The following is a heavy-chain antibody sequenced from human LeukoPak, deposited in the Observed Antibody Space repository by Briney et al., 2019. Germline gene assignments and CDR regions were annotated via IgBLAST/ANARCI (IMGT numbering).Heavy chain of an antibody. J-gene: IGHJ3*02. CDR3: ARAPFTYDSSGDSFDI. CDR1: GFTVSSNY. CDR2: IYSGGST. D-gene: IGHD3-22*01. V-gene: IGHV3-66*01. Sequence: PGGSLRLSCAASGFTVSSNYMSWVRQAPGKGLEWVSVIYSGGSTYYADSVKGRFTVSRDNSKNTLYLQMNSLRAEDTAVYYCARAPFTYDSSGDSFDIWSQGTMVTVSS.